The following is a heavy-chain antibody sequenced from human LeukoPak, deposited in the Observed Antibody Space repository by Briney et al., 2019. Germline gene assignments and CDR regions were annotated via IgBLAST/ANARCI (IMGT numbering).Heavy chain of an antibody. J-gene: IGHJ4*02. CDR2: ITPNSGGT. CDR3: ARVPSLYEPAVRFDY. D-gene: IGHD2-2*01. Sequence: ASVKVSCKASGYTFIGQYIHWIRQAPGQGLEWIGRITPNSGGTKYVQKFQGRVTMTRDTSISTVYMELSGLTSDDTAVYFCARVPSLYEPAVRFDYWGQGTLVTVSS. CDR1: GYTFIGQY. V-gene: IGHV1-2*06.